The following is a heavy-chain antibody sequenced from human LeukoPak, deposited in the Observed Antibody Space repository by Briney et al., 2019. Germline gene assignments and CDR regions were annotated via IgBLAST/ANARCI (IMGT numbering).Heavy chain of an antibody. CDR1: RFTLISYA. J-gene: IGHJ4*02. CDR2: MSGSGWST. D-gene: IGHD2-2*01. Sequence: GGSLRLSCAASRFTLISYAMSWVRQAPGKGLEWVSAMSGSGWSTYYADSVKGRFTISRDNSKNTLYLQMNSLRAEDTAVYYSAKDSHCSGTSCQFDYWGQGTLVTVSS. CDR3: AKDSHCSGTSCQFDY. V-gene: IGHV3-23*01.